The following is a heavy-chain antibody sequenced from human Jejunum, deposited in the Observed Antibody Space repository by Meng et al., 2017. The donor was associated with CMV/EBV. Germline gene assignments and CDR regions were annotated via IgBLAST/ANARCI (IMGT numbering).Heavy chain of an antibody. D-gene: IGHD3-10*01. Sequence: YYWSWSRQYPGKGLEWIGHIYYSGRTDYNPSLKSRITVSVDTSKNQFSLKLSSVTAADTAVYYCARTLGETTDYGSGTYLPMYWFDPWGRGTLVTVSS. J-gene: IGHJ5*02. CDR2: IYYSGRT. CDR3: ARTLGETTDYGSGTYLPMYWFDP. CDR1: YY. V-gene: IGHV4-31*02.